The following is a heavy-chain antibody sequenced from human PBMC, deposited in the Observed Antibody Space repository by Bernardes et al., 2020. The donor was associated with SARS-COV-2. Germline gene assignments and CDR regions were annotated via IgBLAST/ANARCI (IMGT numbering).Heavy chain of an antibody. CDR2: VGWNGASS. Sequence: GGSLRLSCTASGFTFDEYGMSWVRHAPGKGLEWVSGVGWNGASSAYADSVKGRFTISRDNAKNSLYLQMNSLRAEDTAVYYCARAGKGGVYDNLPDDYWGQGNLVTVSS. J-gene: IGHJ4*02. CDR3: ARAGKGGVYDNLPDDY. CDR1: GFTFDEYG. V-gene: IGHV3-20*04. D-gene: IGHD5-12*01.